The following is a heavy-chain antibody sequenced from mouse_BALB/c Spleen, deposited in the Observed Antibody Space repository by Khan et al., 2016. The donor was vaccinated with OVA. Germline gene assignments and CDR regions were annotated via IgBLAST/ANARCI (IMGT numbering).Heavy chain of an antibody. V-gene: IGHV2-3*01. CDR3: AKPSQYWYFDV. J-gene: IGHJ1*01. Sequence: QVQLQQSGPGLVAPSQSLSITCTVSGFSLTNYGVSWVRQPPGKGLEWLGVMWGDGSTNYHSALRSRLSISKDNSKSQVFLKLNSLQNDDTAKYYCAKPSQYWYFDVWGAGTTVTVSS. CDR2: MWGDGST. CDR1: GFSLTNYG.